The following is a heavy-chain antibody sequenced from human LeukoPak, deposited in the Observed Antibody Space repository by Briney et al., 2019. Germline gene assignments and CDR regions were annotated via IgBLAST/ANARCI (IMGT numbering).Heavy chain of an antibody. CDR2: LNPNTLVT. D-gene: IGHD4-23*01. J-gene: IGHJ6*02. CDR3: ARKDGGRDGMDV. Sequence: ASVKVSCKASGYTFTDYYMHWVRQAPGQGLEWMGWLNPNTLVTKYAQHFQGRVSMTWDASISTGYMDLHSLTSDDTAVYYCARKDGGRDGMDVWGQGTTVTVSS. V-gene: IGHV1-2*02. CDR1: GYTFTDYY.